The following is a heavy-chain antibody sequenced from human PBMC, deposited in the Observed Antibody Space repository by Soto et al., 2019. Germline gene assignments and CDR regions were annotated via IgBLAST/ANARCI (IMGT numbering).Heavy chain of an antibody. CDR1: GFTFSSYW. Sequence: PGGSLRLSCAASGFTFSSYWMSWVRQAPGKGLEWVANIKQDGSEKYYVDSAKGRFTISRDNAKNSVYLQMNSLRDEDTAVYYCARDYSSSRFQCANGLCYTAMFYYFDYWGQGTLVTVSS. V-gene: IGHV3-7*01. J-gene: IGHJ4*02. D-gene: IGHD2-8*01. CDR2: IKQDGSEK. CDR3: ARDYSSSRFQCANGLCYTAMFYYFDY.